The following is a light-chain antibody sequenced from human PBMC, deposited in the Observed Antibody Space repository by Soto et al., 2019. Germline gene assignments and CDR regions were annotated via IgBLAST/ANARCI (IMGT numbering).Light chain of an antibody. CDR1: SSNIGSNT. V-gene: IGLV1-44*01. J-gene: IGLJ2*01. Sequence: QSVLTQPHSASGTPGQRVTISCSGSSSNIGSNTVNWYQQLTGTAPKLLIYSNNQLPSGVPDLFSGSKSGTSASLAISVLQSEDEADYYCAACDDSLNAVVFGGGTKLTVL. CDR2: SNN. CDR3: AACDDSLNAVV.